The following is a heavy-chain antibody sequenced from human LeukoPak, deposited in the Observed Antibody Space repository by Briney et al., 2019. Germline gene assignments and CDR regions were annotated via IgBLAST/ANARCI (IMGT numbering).Heavy chain of an antibody. D-gene: IGHD2-15*01. V-gene: IGHV4-59*01. CDR1: GGSISTYY. CDR3: ARGYCSGGTCSENHYHYFGMDV. CDR2: IYYSGNT. Sequence: SETLSLTCTVSGGSISTYYWSWIRQPPGKGLEWIGYIYYSGNTNYNPSLKSRVTISVDTSKNQFSLKLSSVTAADAAVYYCARGYCSGGTCSENHYHYFGMDVWGPGNTVTVSS. J-gene: IGHJ6*02.